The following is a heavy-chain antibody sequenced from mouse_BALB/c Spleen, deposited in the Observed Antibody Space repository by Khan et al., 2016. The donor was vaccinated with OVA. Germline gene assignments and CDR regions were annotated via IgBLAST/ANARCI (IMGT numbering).Heavy chain of an antibody. V-gene: IGHV3-2*02. CDR1: GYSITSEYA. D-gene: IGHD2-4*01. J-gene: IGHJ3*01. CDR2: INYSGNT. CDR3: ARKDYYDYDPFPY. Sequence: EVQLQESGPGLVKPSQSLSLTCAVTGYSITSEYAWNWSRQFPGNKLEWMGYINYSGNTRSNQARKSRTSITRDTSKNQFFLQLNSVTTEDTATYYCARKDYYDYDPFPYWGQGTLVTVSA.